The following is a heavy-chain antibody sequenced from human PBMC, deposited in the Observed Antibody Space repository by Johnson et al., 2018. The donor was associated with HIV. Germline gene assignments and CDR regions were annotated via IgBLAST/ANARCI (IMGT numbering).Heavy chain of an antibody. Sequence: VQLVESGGGVVQPGRSLRLSCAASGFTFSSYGMHWVRQAPGKGLEWVANIKQDGSETYYVDSVKGRFTISRDNAKNSLYLQMNSLRAEDTAVYYCARDRSWIQLWFDAFDIWGQGTMVTVSS. CDR3: ARDRSWIQLWFDAFDI. CDR2: IKQDGSET. J-gene: IGHJ3*02. CDR1: GFTFSSYG. D-gene: IGHD5-18*01. V-gene: IGHV3-7*01.